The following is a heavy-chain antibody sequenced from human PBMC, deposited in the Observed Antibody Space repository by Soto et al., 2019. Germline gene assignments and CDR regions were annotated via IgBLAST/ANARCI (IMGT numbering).Heavy chain of an antibody. Sequence: ASVKVSCKASGYSFTSYAIHWVRQAPGQRLEWMGWINPNSGGTNYAQKFQGRVTMTRDTSISTAYMELSRLSSDDTAVYYCARGSRYNSGWWTEYHLDYWGQGTPVTVSS. CDR1: GYSFTSYA. CDR2: INPNSGGT. V-gene: IGHV1-2*02. J-gene: IGHJ4*02. CDR3: ARGSRYNSGWWTEYHLDY. D-gene: IGHD6-19*01.